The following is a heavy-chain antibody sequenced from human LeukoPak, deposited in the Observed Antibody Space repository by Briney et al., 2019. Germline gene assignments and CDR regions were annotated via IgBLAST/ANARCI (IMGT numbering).Heavy chain of an antibody. CDR3: ARDPRGYSSPGGFDY. J-gene: IGHJ4*02. Sequence: GGSLRLSCAASGFTVSSNYMSWVRQAPGKGLEWVSVIYSGGSTYYADSVKGRFTISRDNSKNTLYLQMNSLRAEDTAVYYCARDPRGYSSPGGFDYWGQGTLVTVSS. D-gene: IGHD6-13*01. CDR2: IYSGGST. V-gene: IGHV3-53*01. CDR1: GFTVSSNY.